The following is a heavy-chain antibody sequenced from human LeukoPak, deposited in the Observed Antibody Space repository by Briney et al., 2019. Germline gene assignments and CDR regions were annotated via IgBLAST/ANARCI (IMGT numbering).Heavy chain of an antibody. Sequence: GGSLRLSCAASGFTFSSYGMHWVRQAPGKGLEWVAFIQFDLNNKYYADSVKGRFTISRDNSKNTLYLQMNSLRAEDTAIYYRGKDLFTYRAPHGIDYWGQGTLVTVSS. CDR2: IQFDLNNK. CDR3: GKDLFTYRAPHGIDY. CDR1: GFTFSSYG. J-gene: IGHJ4*02. D-gene: IGHD3-16*02. V-gene: IGHV3-30*02.